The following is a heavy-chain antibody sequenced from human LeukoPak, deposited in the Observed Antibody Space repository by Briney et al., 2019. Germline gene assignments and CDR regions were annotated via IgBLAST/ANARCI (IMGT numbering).Heavy chain of an antibody. CDR3: ARGPADYNKLKPGDRDGYNYKSKRTPFDY. V-gene: IGHV4-34*01. J-gene: IGHJ4*02. CDR2: INRGGST. D-gene: IGHD5-24*01. CDR1: GGSFSGYF. Sequence: SETLSLTCAVYGGSFSGYFWSWIRQPPGKGLEWIGEINRGGSTDYNPSLKSRVTISVDTSKNQFSLKLSSVTAADTAVYFCARGPADYNKLKPGDRDGYNYKSKRTPFDYWGQGTLVTVSS.